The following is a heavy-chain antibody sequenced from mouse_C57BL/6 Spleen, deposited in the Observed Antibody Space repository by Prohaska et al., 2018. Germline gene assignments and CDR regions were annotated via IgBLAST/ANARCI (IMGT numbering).Heavy chain of an antibody. Sequence: LLWVSTISSGFSYTYYPDSVKGRFTISRDNAKNTLYLQMSSLKSEDTAMYYCARHMGYDEGFDYWGQGTTLTVSS. CDR2: ISSGFSYT. V-gene: IGHV5-6*01. CDR3: ARHMGYDEGFDY. D-gene: IGHD2-2*01. J-gene: IGHJ2*01.